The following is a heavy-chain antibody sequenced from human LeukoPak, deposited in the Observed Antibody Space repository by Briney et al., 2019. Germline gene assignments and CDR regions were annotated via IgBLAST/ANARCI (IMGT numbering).Heavy chain of an antibody. CDR1: GFTFTTHW. CDR3: ARGKCGGYFTDY. D-gene: IGHD2-21*01. J-gene: IGHJ4*02. Sequence: GGSLRLSCGASGFTFTTHWIHWVRQAPGKGLVWVSRIKPDGSDTNYADSVKGRFTISRDNAKNTVYLQMNSLRAEDTAVYYCARGKCGGYFTDYWGQGTLVTVSS. CDR2: IKPDGSDT. V-gene: IGHV3-74*01.